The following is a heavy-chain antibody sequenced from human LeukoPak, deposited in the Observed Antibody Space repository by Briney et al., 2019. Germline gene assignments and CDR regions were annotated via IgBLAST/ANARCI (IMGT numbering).Heavy chain of an antibody. D-gene: IGHD6-19*01. V-gene: IGHV4-34*01. CDR3: ARGPNLYSSIYYFDY. CDR1: GGSFSGYY. J-gene: IGHJ4*02. CDR2: INHSGST. Sequence: SETLSLTCAVYGGSFSGYYWSWIRQPPGKGLEWIGEINHSGSTNYNPSLKSRVTISVDTSKNQFSLKLSSVTAADTAVYYCARGPNLYSSIYYFDYWGQGTLVTVSS.